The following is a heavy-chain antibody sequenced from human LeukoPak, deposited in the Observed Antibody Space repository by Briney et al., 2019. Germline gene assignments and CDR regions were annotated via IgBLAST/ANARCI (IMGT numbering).Heavy chain of an antibody. CDR3: ARDQYDTWSRRGNFDS. J-gene: IGHJ4*02. CDR1: GFTFGKYW. D-gene: IGHD3-3*01. CDR2: IKLDGSEK. V-gene: IGHV3-7*03. Sequence: SGGSLRLSCVASGFTFGKYWMSWVRQAPGKGLEWVANIKLDGSEKNYVDSVKGRFTISRENTKNSLYLQMNSLRVEDTAVFYCARDQYDTWSRRGNFDSWGQGTLVIVSS.